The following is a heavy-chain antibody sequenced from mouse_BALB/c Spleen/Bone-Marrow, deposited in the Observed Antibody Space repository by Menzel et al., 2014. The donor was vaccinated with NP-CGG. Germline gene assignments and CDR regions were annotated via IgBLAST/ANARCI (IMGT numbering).Heavy chain of an antibody. CDR1: GFTFSYYT. CDR3: TRQGIYYGYRTYAMDY. CDR2: ITNGGGST. V-gene: IGHV5-12-2*01. Sequence: EVMLVESGGGLVQPGGSLKLSCAASGFTFSYYTMSWVRQTPEKRLEWVAYITNGGGSTYYPDTVKGRFTISRDNAKNTLYLQISSLTSEDSAMYFCTRQGIYYGYRTYAMDYWGHRTSVTASS. J-gene: IGHJ4*01. D-gene: IGHD1-2*01.